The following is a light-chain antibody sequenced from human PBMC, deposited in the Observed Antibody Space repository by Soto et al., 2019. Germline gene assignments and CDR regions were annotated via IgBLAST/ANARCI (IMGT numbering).Light chain of an antibody. V-gene: IGLV1-40*01. CDR2: GNS. Sequence: QSVLTQPPSVSGAPGQKVTLSCTGSSSNIGAGYDVNWYQQLPGTAPKLLIHGNSNRPSGVADRFSGSKSGTSASLAITGLQAEDEADYFCQSYDSSLSGYVFGTGTKVTVL. CDR1: SSNIGAGYD. CDR3: QSYDSSLSGYV. J-gene: IGLJ1*01.